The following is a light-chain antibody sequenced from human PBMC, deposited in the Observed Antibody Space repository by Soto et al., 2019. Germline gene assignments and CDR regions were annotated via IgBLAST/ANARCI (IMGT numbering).Light chain of an antibody. CDR1: QSIGTY. Sequence: DIQMTQSPSSLPASVGDRISITCRASQSIGTYLSWYQQKPGKAPKLLIYGASSLQSGVPSRFSGSGSETGFTLTISSLQPKDFATYYCQQSYSAPGTFGQGTKVEIK. CDR3: QQSYSAPGT. CDR2: GAS. J-gene: IGKJ2*01. V-gene: IGKV1-39*01.